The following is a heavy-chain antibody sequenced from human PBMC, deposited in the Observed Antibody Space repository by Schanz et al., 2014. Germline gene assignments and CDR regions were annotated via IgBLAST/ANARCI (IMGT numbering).Heavy chain of an antibody. V-gene: IGHV3-23*04. CDR1: GFNFSDYA. CDR3: ARDRRNADLDY. Sequence: EVQLAESGGGLVQPGGSLRLSCAASGFNFSDYAMCWVRQAPGKGLEWVSAISGGGGTTYYADSVKGRFTISRDNAKNSLYLEMNSLRAEDTALYYCARDRRNADLDYWGQGTLVTVSS. D-gene: IGHD1-1*01. J-gene: IGHJ4*02. CDR2: ISGGGGTT.